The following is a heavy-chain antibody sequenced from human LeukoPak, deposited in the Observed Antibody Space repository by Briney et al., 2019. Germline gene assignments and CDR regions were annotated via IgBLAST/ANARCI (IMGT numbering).Heavy chain of an antibody. CDR3: ARLSDSDSSGYYWGFEY. D-gene: IGHD3-22*01. V-gene: IGHV4-59*08. Sequence: PSETLSPTCTVSGGSISHYYWSWIRQPPGKGLECIGYIYYSGSTNYNPSLKSRVTISVDTSRNQFSLKLTSVTAADTAVYYCARLSDSDSSGYYWGFEYWGQGTLVTVSS. CDR1: GGSISHYY. J-gene: IGHJ4*02. CDR2: IYYSGST.